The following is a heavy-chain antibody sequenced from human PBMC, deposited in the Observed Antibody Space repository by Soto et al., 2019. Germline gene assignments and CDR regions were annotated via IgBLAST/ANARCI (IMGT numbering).Heavy chain of an antibody. CDR3: ATETLSGHSDPFDA. D-gene: IGHD6-25*01. J-gene: IGHJ4*02. CDR2: INAGNGNT. V-gene: IGHV1-3*01. Sequence: QVQLVQSGAEVKKPGASVRVSCMASGDTFTSYSMHWVRQAPGQRLEWMGWINAGNGNTRYSQNFQGRVTITRDTSASTAYTEPSSLRSEDTAVYDCATETLSGHSDPFDAWGQGTLVTVSS. CDR1: GDTFTSYS.